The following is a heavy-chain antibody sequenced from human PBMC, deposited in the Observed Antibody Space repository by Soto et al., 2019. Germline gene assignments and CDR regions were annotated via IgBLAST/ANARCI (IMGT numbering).Heavy chain of an antibody. J-gene: IGHJ3*02. CDR2: ISGYNGNT. CDR1: GDTFTTYD. Sequence: ASVKVSCKASGDTFTTYDINWVRQAPGQGLEWMGWISGYNGNTKYAQKLQGRVTMTTDTSTTTAYMELSSLRSEDTAVYYCAREPTYCSSTSCPYGDAFDIWGQGTMVTVSS. CDR3: AREPTYCSSTSCPYGDAFDI. V-gene: IGHV1-18*01. D-gene: IGHD2-2*01.